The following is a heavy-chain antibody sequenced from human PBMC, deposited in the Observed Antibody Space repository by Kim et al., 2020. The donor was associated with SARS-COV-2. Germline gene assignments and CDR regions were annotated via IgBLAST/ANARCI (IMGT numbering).Heavy chain of an antibody. CDR2: INPNSGDT. CDR1: AYTFTGYY. D-gene: IGHD5-18*01. Sequence: ASVKVSCKASAYTFTGYYMHWVRQAPGQGLEWMGWINPNSGDTKYAQKFQGRVTMTRDTSISTAYMELSRLRSDDTAVYYCASNVDTAMADYYGMDVWGQGTTVTVSS. J-gene: IGHJ6*02. CDR3: ASNVDTAMADYYGMDV. V-gene: IGHV1-2*02.